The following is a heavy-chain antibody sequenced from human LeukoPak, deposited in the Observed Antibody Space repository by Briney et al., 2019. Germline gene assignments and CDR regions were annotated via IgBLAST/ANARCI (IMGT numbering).Heavy chain of an antibody. Sequence: GASVKISCKASGYTFTNYYMHWVRQAPGQGLEWLGLITPSGGSTWYAQKFQGRVTMTRDMSTSTAYMELSRLRSDDTAVYYCARAPVLRYFDWLSYYFDYWGQGTLVTVSS. V-gene: IGHV1-46*01. CDR1: GYTFTNYY. J-gene: IGHJ4*02. CDR2: ITPSGGST. CDR3: ARAPVLRYFDWLSYYFDY. D-gene: IGHD3-9*01.